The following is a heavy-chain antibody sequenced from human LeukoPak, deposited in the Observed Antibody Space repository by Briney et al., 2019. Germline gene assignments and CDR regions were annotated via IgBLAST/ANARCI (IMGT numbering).Heavy chain of an antibody. CDR2: INHSGST. J-gene: IGHJ4*02. V-gene: IGHV4-34*01. CDR3: ARHPGPTSLDY. CDR1: GGSFSGYY. Sequence: SETLSLTCTVYGGSFSGYYWSWIRQPPGKGLEWIGEINHSGSTNYNPSLKSRVTISVDTSKNQFSLKLSSVTAADTAVYYCARHPGPTSLDYWGQGTLVTVSS. D-gene: IGHD1-1*01.